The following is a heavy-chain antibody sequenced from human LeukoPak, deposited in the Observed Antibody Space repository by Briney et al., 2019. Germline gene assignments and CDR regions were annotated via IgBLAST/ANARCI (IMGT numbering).Heavy chain of an antibody. Sequence: SETLSLTCAVYGGSFSGYYWSWIRQPPGKGLEWIGEINHSGSTNYNPSLKSRVTISVDTSKNQFSLKLSSVTAADTAVYYCARGPYYYVSSGYYYYYYYMDVWGKGTTVTVSS. J-gene: IGHJ6*03. V-gene: IGHV4-34*01. D-gene: IGHD3-22*01. CDR2: INHSGST. CDR1: GGSFSGYY. CDR3: ARGPYYYVSSGYYYYYYYMDV.